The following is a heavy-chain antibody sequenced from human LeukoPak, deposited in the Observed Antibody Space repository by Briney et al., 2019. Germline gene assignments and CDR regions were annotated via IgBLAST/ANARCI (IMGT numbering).Heavy chain of an antibody. CDR3: ARISGSYVFDY. CDR2: ISSSTYT. V-gene: IGHV3-11*03. J-gene: IGHJ4*02. CDR1: GFTFSDYY. Sequence: GESLRLSCAASGFTFSDYYMSWIRQAPGKGLEWISYISSSTYTNYADSVKGRFTISRDNAKNSMYLQMNSLRAEDTAVYYCARISGSYVFDYWGQGTLVTVCS. D-gene: IGHD1-26*01.